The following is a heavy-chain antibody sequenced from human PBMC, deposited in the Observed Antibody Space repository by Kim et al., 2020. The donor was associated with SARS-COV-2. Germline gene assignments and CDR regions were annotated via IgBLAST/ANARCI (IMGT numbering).Heavy chain of an antibody. CDR2: INWNGGST. J-gene: IGHJ6*02. Sequence: GSLRLSCAASGFTFDDYGMSWVRQAPGKGLEWVSGINWNGGSTGYADSVKGRFTISRDNAKNSLYLQMNSLRAEDTALYYCATDYGDYVRGAYYGMDVWGQGTTVTVSS. CDR1: GFTFDDYG. V-gene: IGHV3-20*04. D-gene: IGHD4-17*01. CDR3: ATDYGDYVRGAYYGMDV.